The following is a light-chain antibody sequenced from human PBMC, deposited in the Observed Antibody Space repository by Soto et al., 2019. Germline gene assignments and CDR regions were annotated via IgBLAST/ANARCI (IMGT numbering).Light chain of an antibody. CDR3: QQYGSLLT. J-gene: IGKJ4*01. CDR1: QSVSGSS. V-gene: IGKV3-20*01. CDR2: GTS. Sequence: EMLLSQSPGTLSSAAGETATLSSSASQSVSGSSLAWYQHRPGQAPRLLIYGTSSRATDIPDRFSGSGSETDFTLTISRLEPEDFAVYYCQQYGSLLTFGGGTKVDIK.